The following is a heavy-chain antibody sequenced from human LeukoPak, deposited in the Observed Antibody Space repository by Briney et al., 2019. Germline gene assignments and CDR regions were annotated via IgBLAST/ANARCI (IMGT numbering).Heavy chain of an antibody. CDR3: ARRYCSGGSCYSDRGAFDI. V-gene: IGHV4-59*08. D-gene: IGHD2-15*01. CDR1: GGSISSYY. CDR2: IYYSGST. J-gene: IGHJ3*02. Sequence: SETLSLTCTVSGGSISSYYCSWIRQPPGKGREWIGYIYYSGSTNYNPSLESRVTISVDTSKNQFSLMLRPVTAADTAVYYCARRYCSGGSCYSDRGAFDIWGQGIMVTVSS.